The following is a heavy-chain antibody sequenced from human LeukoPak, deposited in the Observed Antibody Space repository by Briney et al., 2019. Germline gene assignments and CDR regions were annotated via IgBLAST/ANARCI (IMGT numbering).Heavy chain of an antibody. V-gene: IGHV1-18*01. CDR1: GYIFSSYG. J-gene: IGHJ4*02. CDR3: ARDGYSYGYWMYYFDY. CDR2: SSANNGNT. Sequence: ASVKVSCKTSGYIFSSYGISWVRQAPGQGLEWMGWSSANNGNTNYAQKLQDRVTMTKDTSTNTAYMELGSLRVDDTAVYYCARDGYSYGYWMYYFDYWGQGTLVTVSS. D-gene: IGHD5-18*01.